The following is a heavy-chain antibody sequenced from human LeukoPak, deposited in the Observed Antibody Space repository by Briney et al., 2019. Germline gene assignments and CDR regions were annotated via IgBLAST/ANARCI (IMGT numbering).Heavy chain of an antibody. Sequence: KPSETLSLTCAVYGGSFSGYYWSWIRQPPGKGLEWIGEINHSGSTNYDPSLKSRVTISVDTSKNQFSLKLSSVTAADTAVYYCARGPIVVVEAATGVFDIWGQGTMVTVSS. CDR2: INHSGST. CDR1: GGSFSGYY. D-gene: IGHD2-15*01. V-gene: IGHV4-34*01. J-gene: IGHJ3*02. CDR3: ARGPIVVVEAATGVFDI.